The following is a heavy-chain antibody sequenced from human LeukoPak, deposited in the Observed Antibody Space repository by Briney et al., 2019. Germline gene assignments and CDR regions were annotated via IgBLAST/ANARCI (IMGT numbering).Heavy chain of an antibody. D-gene: IGHD2-15*01. CDR3: TRGGIDCSGGSCYLVWFDP. J-gene: IGHJ5*02. CDR1: GYSFTSYW. V-gene: IGHV5-51*01. CDR2: IYPGDSDT. Sequence: GGSLRLSCKGSGYSFTSYWIGWVRQMPGKGLEWMGIIYPGDSDTRYSPSFQGQVTISADKSISTAYLQWSSLKASDTAMYYCTRGGIDCSGGSCYLVWFDPWGQGTLVTVSS.